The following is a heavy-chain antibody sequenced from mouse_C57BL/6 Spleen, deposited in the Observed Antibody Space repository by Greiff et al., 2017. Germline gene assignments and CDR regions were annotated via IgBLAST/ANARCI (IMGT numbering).Heavy chain of an antibody. Sequence: EVQVVESGEGLVKPGGSLKLSCAASGFTFSSYAMSWVRQTPEKRLEWVVYISSGGDYIYYADTVKGRFTISRDNARNTLYLQMSSLKSDDTAMYYCTRVYGNYAMDYWGQGTSVTVSS. J-gene: IGHJ4*01. CDR2: ISSGGDYI. CDR1: GFTFSSYA. CDR3: TRVYGNYAMDY. V-gene: IGHV5-9-1*02. D-gene: IGHD2-1*01.